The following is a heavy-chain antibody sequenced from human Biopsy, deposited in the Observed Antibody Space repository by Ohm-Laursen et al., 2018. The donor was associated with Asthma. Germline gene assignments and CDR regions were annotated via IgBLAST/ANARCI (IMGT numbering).Heavy chain of an antibody. J-gene: IGHJ4*02. Sequence: SLRLSCAAAGFVFSQCGMHWVRQGPGKGLEWVAVISYDGNHKFYDDSVKGRSTISRDNSKNTLYLQMNSLRTEDTAVYYCAKRRGYSGHDNDYWGQGTLVIVSS. V-gene: IGHV3-30*18. CDR1: GFVFSQCG. CDR2: ISYDGNHK. CDR3: AKRRGYSGHDNDY. D-gene: IGHD5-12*01.